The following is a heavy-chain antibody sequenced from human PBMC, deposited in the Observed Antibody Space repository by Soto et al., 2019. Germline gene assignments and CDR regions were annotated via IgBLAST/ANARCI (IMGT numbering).Heavy chain of an antibody. V-gene: IGHV1-69*06. D-gene: IGHD6-25*01. CDR3: ARDPVDLFGYMDV. J-gene: IGHJ6*02. Sequence: QEELVQSGAEVKKPGSSVNVSCKASGGTFASYSITWVRQAPGQRLEWMGEIIPLLTTVNYAQKFQGRVTIPGDRSTSTVDMALSRLRSDDTAVYYCARDPVDLFGYMDVWGHGTTVNVS. CDR1: GGTFASYS. CDR2: IIPLLTTV.